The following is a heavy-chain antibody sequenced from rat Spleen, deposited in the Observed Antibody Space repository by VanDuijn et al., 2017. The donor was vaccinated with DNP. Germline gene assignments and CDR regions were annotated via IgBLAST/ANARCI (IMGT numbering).Heavy chain of an antibody. CDR3: ALLRWSGYSTLGA. J-gene: IGHJ4*01. CDR1: GFTFSDYA. D-gene: IGHD1-1*01. Sequence: EVQLVESGGGLVLPGRSLKLSCAASGFTFSDYAMAWVRQAPKKGLEWVATISYDGSRTYYRDSVKGRFTISRDNARSTLYLQMDSLRSEDTATYYCALLRWSGYSTLGAWGQGTSVTVSS. V-gene: IGHV5-7*01. CDR2: ISYDGSRT.